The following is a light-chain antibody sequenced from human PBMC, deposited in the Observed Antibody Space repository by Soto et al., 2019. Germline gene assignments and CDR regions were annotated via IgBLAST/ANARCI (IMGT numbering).Light chain of an antibody. CDR3: QIHGT. V-gene: IGKV1-5*03. CDR2: KAS. CDR1: QSISSW. Sequence: DIQMTQSPSTLSASVGDRFTITCRASQSISSWLSWYQQKPGKTTKLLIYKASNLESGVPSRFSGSGSGTEFTLTLSSLHHDDCATYYFQIHGTFGQGNTVDI. J-gene: IGKJ1*01.